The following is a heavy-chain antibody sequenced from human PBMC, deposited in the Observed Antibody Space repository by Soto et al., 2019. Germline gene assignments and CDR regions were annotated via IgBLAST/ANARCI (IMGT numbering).Heavy chain of an antibody. CDR3: ARQDYYDSSGRNWFDP. J-gene: IGHJ5*02. CDR2: IDPSDSYT. Sequence: GESLKISCKGSGYSFTSYWISWVRQMPGKGLEWMGRIDPSDSYTNYSPSFQGHVTISADKSISTAYLQWSSLKASDTAMYYCARQDYYDSSGRNWFDPWGQGTLVTVSS. CDR1: GYSFTSYW. V-gene: IGHV5-10-1*01. D-gene: IGHD3-22*01.